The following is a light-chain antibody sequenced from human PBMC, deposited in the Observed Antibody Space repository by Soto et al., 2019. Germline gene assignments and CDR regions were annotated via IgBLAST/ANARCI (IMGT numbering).Light chain of an antibody. J-gene: IGKJ2*01. V-gene: IGKV3-15*01. Sequence: EIVMTQSPATLSVSPGERATLSCRASQSVGISVAWYQQKPGQAPRLLIYRASTRATGIPDRFSGSGSGTEFTLTISSLQSEDLAVYYCQHYLDWPVYTFGQGTKLEIK. CDR1: QSVGIS. CDR2: RAS. CDR3: QHYLDWPVYT.